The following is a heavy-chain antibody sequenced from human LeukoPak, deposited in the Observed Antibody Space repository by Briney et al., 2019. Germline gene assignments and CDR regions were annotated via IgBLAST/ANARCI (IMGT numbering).Heavy chain of an antibody. D-gene: IGHD3-10*01. CDR1: GFTFSSYS. CDR3: ARDSGRWFDP. CDR2: IPYYGREK. J-gene: IGHJ5*02. V-gene: IGHV3-30*04. Sequence: GGSLRLSCAASGFTFSSYSMHWVRQAASKGLEWVAVIPYYGREKHDADSVKGRFTISRDNSKNTLYLQMNSLRVEDTTLYYCARDSGRWFDPWGQGTLVTVSS.